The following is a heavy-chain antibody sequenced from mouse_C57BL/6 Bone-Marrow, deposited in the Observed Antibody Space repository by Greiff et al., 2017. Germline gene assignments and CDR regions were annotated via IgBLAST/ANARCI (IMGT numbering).Heavy chain of an antibody. D-gene: IGHD2-3*01. CDR3: ARWGYDGNYYAMDY. Sequence: EVKLMESGPELVKPGASVKIPCKASGYTFTDYNMDWVKQSHGKSLEWIGDINPNNGGTIYNQKFKGKATLTVDKSSSTAYMELRSLTSEDTAVYYCARWGYDGNYYAMDYWGQGTSVTVSS. J-gene: IGHJ4*01. CDR2: INPNNGGT. V-gene: IGHV1-18*01. CDR1: GYTFTDYN.